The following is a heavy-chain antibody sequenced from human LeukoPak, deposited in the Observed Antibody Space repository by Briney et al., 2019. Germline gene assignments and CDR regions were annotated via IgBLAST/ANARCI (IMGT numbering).Heavy chain of an antibody. CDR3: ARVRALGYCSSTSCYGGGYFDY. D-gene: IGHD2-2*01. Sequence: PSETLSLTCTVSGGSISSYYWSWIRQPPGKGLEWIGYIYYSGSTNYNPSLKSRVTISVDTSKNQFSLKLSSVTAADTAVYYCARVRALGYCSSTSCYGGGYFDYWGQGTLVTVSS. J-gene: IGHJ4*02. V-gene: IGHV4-59*01. CDR1: GGSISSYY. CDR2: IYYSGST.